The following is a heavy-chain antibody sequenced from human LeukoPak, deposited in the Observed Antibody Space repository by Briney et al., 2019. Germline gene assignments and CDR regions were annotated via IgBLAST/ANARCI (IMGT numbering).Heavy chain of an antibody. J-gene: IGHJ6*02. V-gene: IGHV3-30*01. CDR2: MSSNGNSR. CDR1: GFTFNNYA. Sequence: PGGSLRLSCAASGFTFNNYAMHWVRQAPGKGLEWVTIMSSNGNSRLYANSVRGRFTVSRDSSNNTLYLQMNGLSAKDTAVYYCARGTAYYYSMDVWGQGTTVIVSS. CDR3: ARGTAYYYSMDV. D-gene: IGHD5-18*01.